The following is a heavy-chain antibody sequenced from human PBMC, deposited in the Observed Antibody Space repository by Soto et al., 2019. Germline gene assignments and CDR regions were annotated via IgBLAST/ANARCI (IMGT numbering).Heavy chain of an antibody. Sequence: QVRLQESGPGLVRPSQTLSLTCTVSGDSLSSGGYYCSWIRQLPGKGLEWIGFIYYSGSTFYNPYLRSRVTMSADASKNQISLKLSSVTAADTAVYYFAKTKTPHVRNGMDVWGQGTTVTVSS. D-gene: IGHD2-8*01. V-gene: IGHV4-31*04. CDR3: AKTKTPHVRNGMDV. CDR1: GDSLSSGGYY. CDR2: IYYSGST. J-gene: IGHJ6*02.